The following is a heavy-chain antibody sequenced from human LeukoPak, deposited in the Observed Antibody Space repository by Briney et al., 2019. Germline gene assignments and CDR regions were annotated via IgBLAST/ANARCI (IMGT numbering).Heavy chain of an antibody. CDR3: AKDARYCSGGSCDRMDV. J-gene: IGHJ6*03. Sequence: PGGSLRLSCAASGFSFSSLAMSWVRQTPGKGLEWVSAITGSGGNTYYADSVKGRFTISRDNSKNTLYLQMNSLRAEDTAVYYCAKDARYCSGGSCDRMDVWGKGTTVIIFS. D-gene: IGHD2-15*01. CDR1: GFSFSSLA. CDR2: ITGSGGNT. V-gene: IGHV3-23*01.